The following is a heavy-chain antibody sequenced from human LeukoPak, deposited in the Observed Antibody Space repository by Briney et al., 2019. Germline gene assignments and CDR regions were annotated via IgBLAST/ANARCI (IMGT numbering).Heavy chain of an antibody. J-gene: IGHJ4*02. Sequence: SETLSLTCTVSGGSISSYYWSWIRQPPGKGLEWLGYIYYSGSTNYNPSLKSRVTISVDTSKNQFSLKLSSVTAADTALYYCARQKGYYGSGSSYFDYWGQETLVTVSS. V-gene: IGHV4-59*08. CDR3: ARQKGYYGSGSSYFDY. D-gene: IGHD3-10*01. CDR1: GGSISSYY. CDR2: IYYSGST.